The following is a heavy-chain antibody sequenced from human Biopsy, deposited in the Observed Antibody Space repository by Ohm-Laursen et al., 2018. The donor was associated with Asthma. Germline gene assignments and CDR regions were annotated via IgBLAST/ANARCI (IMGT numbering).Heavy chain of an antibody. D-gene: IGHD1-26*01. Sequence: SVKVSCKASGYTFSSYQMHWVRQAPGQGLEWLGMIKHISEYAQKFQGRVTMTRDTSTSTVYMELSSLRSEDTAVYYCPKDVFPGWEVRRGPDYWGQGTLVTVSA. CDR2: IKHISE. CDR1: GYTFSSYQ. V-gene: IGHV1-46*01. J-gene: IGHJ4*02. CDR3: PKDVFPGWEVRRGPDY.